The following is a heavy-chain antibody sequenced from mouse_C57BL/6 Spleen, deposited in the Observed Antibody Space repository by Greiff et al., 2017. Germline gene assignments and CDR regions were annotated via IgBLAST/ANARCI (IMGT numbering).Heavy chain of an antibody. J-gene: IGHJ4*01. V-gene: IGHV1-15*01. D-gene: IGHD3-2*02. CDR2: IDPATGGT. CDR1: GYTFTDYE. CDR3: TRGSSGPLAMDY. Sequence: VQLQQSGAELVRPGASVTLSCKASGYTFTDYEMHWVKQTPVHGLEWIGAIDPATGGTAYNQKFKGKAILTADKSSSAAYMELRSLTSEDSAVYYCTRGSSGPLAMDYWGQGTSVTVSS.